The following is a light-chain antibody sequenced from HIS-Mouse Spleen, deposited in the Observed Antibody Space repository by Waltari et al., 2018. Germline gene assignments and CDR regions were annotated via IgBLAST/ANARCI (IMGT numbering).Light chain of an antibody. J-gene: IGLJ3*02. CDR1: SSDVCGYNY. V-gene: IGLV2-14*03. CDR2: DVS. Sequence: QSALTQPASVSGSPGQSITISCTGTSSDVCGYNYFSWYQQHPGKAPKLMIYDVSNRPSGVSNRFSGSKSGNTASLTISGLQAEDEADYYCSSYTSSSTPVFGGGTKLTVL. CDR3: SSYTSSSTPV.